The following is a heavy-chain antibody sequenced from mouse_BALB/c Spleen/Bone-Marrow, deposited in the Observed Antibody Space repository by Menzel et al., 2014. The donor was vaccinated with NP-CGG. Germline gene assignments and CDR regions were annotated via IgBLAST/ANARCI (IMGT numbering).Heavy chain of an antibody. D-gene: IGHD2-10*02. Sequence: VQLQQPGAELVRPGASVKISCKAFGYTLTNHHINWVKQRPGQGLDWIGYINPYNDYTSYNQKFKGKATLTVDESSSTAYMELSSLTSEDSAVYYCATEVSGIYYAMDYWGQGTSVTVSS. CDR3: ATEVSGIYYAMDY. CDR1: GYTLTNHH. J-gene: IGHJ4*01. V-gene: IGHV1S45*01. CDR2: INPYNDYT.